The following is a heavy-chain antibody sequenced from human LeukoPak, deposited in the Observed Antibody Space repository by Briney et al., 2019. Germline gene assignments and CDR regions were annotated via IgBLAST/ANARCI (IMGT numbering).Heavy chain of an antibody. CDR2: INPNSGGT. V-gene: IGHV1-2*02. J-gene: IGHJ4*02. CDR3: AAVWDGSGSYNGY. D-gene: IGHD3-10*01. Sequence: ASVKVSCKASGYTFTGYYMHWVRQAPGQGLEWMGWINPNSGGTNYAQKFQGRVTMTRDTSISTAYMELSRLRSEDTAVYYCAAVWDGSGSYNGYWGQGTLVTVSS. CDR1: GYTFTGYY.